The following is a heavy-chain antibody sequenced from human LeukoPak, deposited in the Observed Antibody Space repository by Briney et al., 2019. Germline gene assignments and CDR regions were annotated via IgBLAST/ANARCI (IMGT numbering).Heavy chain of an antibody. CDR1: GYTFTSYG. D-gene: IGHD2-2*02. V-gene: IGHV1-18*01. CDR3: GRGRYCSSTRCYKVYYYYMDV. Sequence: ASVKVSCKASGYTFTSYGISWVRQAPGQGLEWMRWISAYNGNTNYAQKLQGRVTMTTDTSTSTAYMELGSLRSDDTAVYSCGRGRYCSSTRCYKVYYYYMDVWGKGTTVTVSS. CDR2: ISAYNGNT. J-gene: IGHJ6*03.